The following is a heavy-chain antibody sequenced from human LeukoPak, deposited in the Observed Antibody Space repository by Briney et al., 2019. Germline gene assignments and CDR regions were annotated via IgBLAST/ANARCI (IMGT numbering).Heavy chain of an antibody. D-gene: IGHD6-13*01. CDR1: GASIRNYY. CDR3: AKEGAAPGPDFDY. Sequence: SKTLSLTCAVSGASIRNYYWSWIRQPAGKGLEWIGRFVPSGSTNYNPSLKSRVTMSVDTSKSQFSLKLNSVTAADTAVYYCAKEGAAPGPDFDYWGQGTLVIVSS. V-gene: IGHV4-4*07. J-gene: IGHJ4*02. CDR2: FVPSGST.